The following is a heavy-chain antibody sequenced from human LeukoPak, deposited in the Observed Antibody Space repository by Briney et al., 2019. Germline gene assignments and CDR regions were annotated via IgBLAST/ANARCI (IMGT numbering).Heavy chain of an antibody. Sequence: GGSLRLSCAASGFTFSSYAMSWVRQAPGKGLEWVSAISGSGGSTYYADSVKGRFTTSRDNSKNTLYLQTNSLRAEDTAVYYCATTVTTRAYYYGMDVWGQGTTVTVSS. CDR2: ISGSGGST. D-gene: IGHD4-17*01. J-gene: IGHJ6*02. CDR3: ATTVTTRAYYYGMDV. CDR1: GFTFSSYA. V-gene: IGHV3-23*01.